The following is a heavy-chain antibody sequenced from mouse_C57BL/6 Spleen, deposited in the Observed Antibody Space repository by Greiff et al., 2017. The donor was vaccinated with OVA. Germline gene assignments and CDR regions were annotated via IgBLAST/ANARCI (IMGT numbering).Heavy chain of an antibody. D-gene: IGHD1-1*01. V-gene: IGHV14-1*01. CDR2: IDPEDGDT. CDR3: TPITTVVDYYAMDY. CDR1: GFNIKDYY. J-gene: IGHJ4*01. Sequence: VQLKESGAELVRPGASVKLSCTASGFNIKDYYMHWVKQRPEQGLEWIGRIDPEDGDTEYAPKFQGKATMTADTSSNTAYLQLSSLTSEDTAVYYCTPITTVVDYYAMDYWGQGTSVTVSS.